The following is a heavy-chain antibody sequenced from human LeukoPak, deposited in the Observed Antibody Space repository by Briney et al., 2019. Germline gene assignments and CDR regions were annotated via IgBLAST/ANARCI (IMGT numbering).Heavy chain of an antibody. Sequence: ASVKVSCKASGYTFTSYDINWVRQATGQGLEWTGWMNPNSGNTGYAQKFQGRVTITRNTSISTAYMELSSLRSEDTAVYYCARARNWNDRAAGYWGQGTLVTVSS. CDR2: MNPNSGNT. J-gene: IGHJ4*02. V-gene: IGHV1-8*03. CDR1: GYTFTSYD. CDR3: ARARNWNDRAAGY. D-gene: IGHD1-1*01.